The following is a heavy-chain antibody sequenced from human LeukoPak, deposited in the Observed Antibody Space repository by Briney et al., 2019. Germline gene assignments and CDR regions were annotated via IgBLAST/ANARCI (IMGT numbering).Heavy chain of an antibody. V-gene: IGHV4-39*01. D-gene: IGHD2-15*01. CDR2: IYYSGVS. Sequence: WVRQAPGKGLEWIGSIYYSGVSYYNTSLKSRVTISVDTSKNQFSLKLSSVAAADTAVYYCARGRAVVAASVNWFDPWGQGTLVTVSS. CDR3: ARGRAVVAASVNWFDP. J-gene: IGHJ5*02.